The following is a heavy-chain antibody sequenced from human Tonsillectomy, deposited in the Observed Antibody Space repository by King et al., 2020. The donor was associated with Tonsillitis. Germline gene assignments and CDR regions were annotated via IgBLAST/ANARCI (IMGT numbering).Heavy chain of an antibody. J-gene: IGHJ4*02. CDR2: ISSTGDYL. Sequence: VQLVESGGGLVKPGGSLRLSCAASGFTFSSYSMNWVRQAPGKGLEWVSSISSTGDYLYFADSVRGRFTISRDNAKNSLYLQMNSLRAEDTAVYYCASLGFGESFFHYWGQGTLVTVSS. V-gene: IGHV3-21*01. CDR1: GFTFSSYS. CDR3: ASLGFGESFFHY. D-gene: IGHD3-10*01.